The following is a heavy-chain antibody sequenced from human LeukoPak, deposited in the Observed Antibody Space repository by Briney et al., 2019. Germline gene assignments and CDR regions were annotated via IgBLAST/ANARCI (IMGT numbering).Heavy chain of an antibody. Sequence: GASVKVSCKASGYTFTSYYMHWVRQAPGQGLEWMGIINPSGGSTSYAQKFQGRVTMTRDTSTSTVYMELSSLRSEDTAVYYCARVGLYCSSTSCYSFDYWGQGTLVTVSS. CDR1: GYTFTSYY. CDR3: ARVGLYCSSTSCYSFDY. D-gene: IGHD2-2*01. V-gene: IGHV1-46*01. CDR2: INPSGGST. J-gene: IGHJ4*02.